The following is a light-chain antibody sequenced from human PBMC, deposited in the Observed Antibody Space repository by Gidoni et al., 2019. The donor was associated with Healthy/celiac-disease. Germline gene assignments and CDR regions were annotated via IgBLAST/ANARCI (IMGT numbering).Light chain of an antibody. V-gene: IGKV3-15*01. Sequence: IVMPQSPATLSVSPGERATLSCRASQSVGNNLAWYQQKPGQAPRLLIYAASTRATGLPARFSGSGSGTEFTLTISSLQSEDFAVYYCQQYNNWPPITFGQXTRLEIK. CDR2: AAS. J-gene: IGKJ5*01. CDR1: QSVGNN. CDR3: QQYNNWPPIT.